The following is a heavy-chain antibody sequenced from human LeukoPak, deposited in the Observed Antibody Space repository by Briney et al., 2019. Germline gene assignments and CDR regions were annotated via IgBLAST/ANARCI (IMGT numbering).Heavy chain of an antibody. V-gene: IGHV1-46*01. D-gene: IGHD2-8*01. J-gene: IGHJ5*02. CDR1: GYTFTNYY. CDR2: INPGGANT. CDR3: ARDRPSTSNGWFDP. Sequence: ASVKVSCKASGYTFTNYYIHWVRQAPGQGLEWMGLINPGGANTNYAQNFQGRVTMTTDTSTSTAYMELRSLRSDDTAVYYCARDRPSTSNGWFDPWGQGTLVTVSS.